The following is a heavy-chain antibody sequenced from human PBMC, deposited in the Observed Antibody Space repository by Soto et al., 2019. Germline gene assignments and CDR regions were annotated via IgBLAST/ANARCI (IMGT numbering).Heavy chain of an antibody. CDR1: GFTFTTSA. CDR3: AAIVDWNWVSGGDY. Sequence: QMQLVQSGPEVKKPGTSVKVSCKASGFTFTTSAVQWLRQARGQRLEWIGWIVVASGDTIYAQKFQERVTITRDMSTSTAYMELSSLRSEDTAVYYCAAIVDWNWVSGGDYWGQGTLVTVSS. D-gene: IGHD1-7*01. CDR2: IVVASGDT. V-gene: IGHV1-58*01. J-gene: IGHJ4*02.